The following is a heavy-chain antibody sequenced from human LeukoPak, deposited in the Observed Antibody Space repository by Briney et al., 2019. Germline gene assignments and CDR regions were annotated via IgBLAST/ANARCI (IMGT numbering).Heavy chain of an antibody. CDR2: ISYDGSNK. CDR1: GSTFSSYA. J-gene: IGHJ4*02. D-gene: IGHD6-19*01. CDR3: ARDQRRIAVAVY. Sequence: GGSLRLSCAASGSTFSSYAMHWVRQAPGKGLEWVAVISYDGSNKYYADSVKGRFTISRDNSKNTLYLQMNSLRAEDTAVYYCARDQRRIAVAVYWGQGTLVTVSS. V-gene: IGHV3-30-3*01.